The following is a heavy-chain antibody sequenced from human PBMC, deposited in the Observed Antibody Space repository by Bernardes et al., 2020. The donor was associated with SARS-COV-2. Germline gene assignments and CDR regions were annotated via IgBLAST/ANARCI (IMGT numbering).Heavy chain of an antibody. V-gene: IGHV3-7*01. CDR3: ARPLGGYPADAFDI. Sequence: GGSLRLSCAASGFRFSAYWMSWVRKAPGKGLERVANIKEDGSEKYYMDSVKGRFTISRDNAKNSLYLQMNSLRAEDTAVYYCARPLGGYPADAFDIWGQGTMVTVSS. CDR2: IKEDGSEK. D-gene: IGHD3-16*02. J-gene: IGHJ3*02. CDR1: GFRFSAYW.